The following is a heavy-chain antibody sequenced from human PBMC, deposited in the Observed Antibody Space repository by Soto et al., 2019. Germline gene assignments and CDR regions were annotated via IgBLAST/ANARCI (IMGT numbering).Heavy chain of an antibody. CDR3: TRAPLPTAY. V-gene: IGHV3-49*03. J-gene: IGHJ4*02. D-gene: IGHD2-2*01. CDR1: GFNLGDYA. CDR2: IRSKAFDETK. Sequence: EVQLVDSGGGLVQPGRSLTLSCTASGFNLGDYALSWFRQAPGKGLEWVGFIRSKAFDETKEYAASVRGRFVMSSDESTHIPHLKMNSLKAADTASYFCTRAPLPTAYWGQGTLVTVSS.